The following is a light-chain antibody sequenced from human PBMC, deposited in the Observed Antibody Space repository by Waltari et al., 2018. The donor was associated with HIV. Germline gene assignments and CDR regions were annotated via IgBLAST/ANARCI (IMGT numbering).Light chain of an antibody. J-gene: IGLJ3*02. CDR3: ATWDDSLSGLWV. CDR2: RNN. Sequence: QSVLTQPPSASGTPGQRVTISCSGSSSNIGSSYVYWYQQLPGTAPKLLMYRNNQRPSGVPDRFSASKSGTSASLAISGLRSEDEADYYCATWDDSLSGLWVFGGGTKLTVL. V-gene: IGLV1-47*01. CDR1: SSNIGSSY.